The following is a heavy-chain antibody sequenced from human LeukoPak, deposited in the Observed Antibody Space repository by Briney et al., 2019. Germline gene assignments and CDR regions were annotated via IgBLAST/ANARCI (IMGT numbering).Heavy chain of an antibody. CDR2: ISGSGGST. Sequence: GGSLRLSCAASGFTFSSYAMSWVRQAPGKGLEWVSAISGSGGSTYYADSVKGRFTISRDNAKNSLYLQMNSLRAEDTAVYYCARGWPRGGGLDYWGQGTLVTVPS. CDR1: GFTFSSYA. V-gene: IGHV3-23*01. D-gene: IGHD2-15*01. J-gene: IGHJ4*02. CDR3: ARGWPRGGGLDY.